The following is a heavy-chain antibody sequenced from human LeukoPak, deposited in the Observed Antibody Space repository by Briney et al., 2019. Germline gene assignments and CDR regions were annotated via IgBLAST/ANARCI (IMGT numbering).Heavy chain of an antibody. V-gene: IGHV4-4*02. Sequence: SGTLSHTCTVSGGSISSSTWWSWVRQPPGKGLEWIGEIYHSGRTNFNPSLKSRVTISVDTSKNQFSLKLSSVTAADTAVYYCARSEALPYWYFDLWGRGTLVTVSS. D-gene: IGHD2-15*01. CDR2: IYHSGRT. CDR3: ARSEALPYWYFDL. J-gene: IGHJ2*01. CDR1: GGSISSSTW.